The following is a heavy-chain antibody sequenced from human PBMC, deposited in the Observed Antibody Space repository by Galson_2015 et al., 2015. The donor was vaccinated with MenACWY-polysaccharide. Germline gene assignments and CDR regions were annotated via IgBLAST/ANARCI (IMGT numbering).Heavy chain of an antibody. D-gene: IGHD6-19*01. CDR1: GFTFRSYT. J-gene: IGHJ4*02. V-gene: IGHV3-23*01. CDR3: AIDIISAASTESSAGCGHFDC. CDR2: IWASGFNT. Sequence: SLRLSCAASGFTFRSYTMNWVRRAPGKGLEWVAPIWASGFNTYYADSVKGRFTISRDNSKNTLYLQMNSLRAEDTAVYYCAIDIISAASTESSAGCGHFDCSGQGTQVTVAS.